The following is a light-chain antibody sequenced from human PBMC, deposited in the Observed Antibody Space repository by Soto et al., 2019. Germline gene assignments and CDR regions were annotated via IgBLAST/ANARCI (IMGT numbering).Light chain of an antibody. CDR3: YSYAGENLYV. V-gene: IGLV2-23*01. CDR2: EGT. CDR1: SSDVGSYNL. J-gene: IGLJ1*01. Sequence: QSVLTQPASVSASPGQSITIPCTGTSSDVGSYNLVSWFQQHPGKVPKLLIYEGTKRPSGLSDRFSGSKSGTTAPLTISGLQAEDGAHYYCYSYAGENLYVFGTGTKVTVL.